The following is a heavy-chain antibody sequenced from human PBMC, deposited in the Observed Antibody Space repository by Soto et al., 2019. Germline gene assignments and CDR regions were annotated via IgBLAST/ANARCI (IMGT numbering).Heavy chain of an antibody. Sequence: EVQLVESGGGLVQPGGSLRLSCAASGFTVSSNYMIWVRQAPGKGLEWVSVIYSGGNTYYADSVKGRFTIFRHNSKNTLFLQMNSLRAEDTAVYYCARWSPEDAFDIWGQGTMVTVSS. V-gene: IGHV3-53*04. CDR1: GFTVSSNY. J-gene: IGHJ3*02. CDR2: IYSGGNT. CDR3: ARWSPEDAFDI.